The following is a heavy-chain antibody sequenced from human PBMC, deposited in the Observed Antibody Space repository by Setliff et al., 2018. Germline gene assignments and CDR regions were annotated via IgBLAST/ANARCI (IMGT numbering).Heavy chain of an antibody. J-gene: IGHJ2*01. V-gene: IGHV4-34*01. D-gene: IGHD3-16*02. CDR3: ARGQDSDYIWGSYRYTTGEDWYFDL. Sequence: SETLSLTCAVYGGSFSGYYWNRIRQAPGKGLEWIGEINHRGTTSYTPSLKGRVTISVDTSKNLFSLKLSSVTAADTAVYYCARGQDSDYIWGSYRYTTGEDWYFDLWGRGTLVTVSS. CDR1: GGSFSGYY. CDR2: INHRGTT.